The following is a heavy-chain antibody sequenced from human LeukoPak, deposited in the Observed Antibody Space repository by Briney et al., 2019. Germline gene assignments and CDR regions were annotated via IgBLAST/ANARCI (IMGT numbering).Heavy chain of an antibody. D-gene: IGHD6-13*01. V-gene: IGHV4-59*01. CDR1: SGSINSYY. CDR2: IYYSGGT. Sequence: SETLSLTCTVASGSINSYYWTWIRQPPGKGLEWIGYIYYSGGTNYNPSLKSRVTISVDTSKNQFSLKLNSVTAADPAVYYCARRAAAVGTYYMDVWGKGTTVTVSS. J-gene: IGHJ6*03. CDR3: ARRAAAVGTYYMDV.